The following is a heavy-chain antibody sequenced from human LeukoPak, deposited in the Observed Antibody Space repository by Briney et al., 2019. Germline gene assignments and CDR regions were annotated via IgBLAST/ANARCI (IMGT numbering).Heavy chain of an antibody. J-gene: IGHJ3*01. Sequence: SETLSLTCSVSGDSISSSSSSYYWGWIRQPPGKGLEWIGYIYHIGTTDYNPSLKSRVTISLDRSKNQVSLSLSSLTAADTAVYYCAIDPASFLSGYRQSLWGQGTMVTVSS. CDR2: IYHIGTT. CDR3: AIDPASFLSGYRQSL. CDR1: GDSISSSSSSYY. V-gene: IGHV4-39*07. D-gene: IGHD5-12*01.